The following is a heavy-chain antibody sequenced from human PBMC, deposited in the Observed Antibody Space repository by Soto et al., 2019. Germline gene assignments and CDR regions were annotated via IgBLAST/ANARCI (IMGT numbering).Heavy chain of an antibody. CDR3: ARGPSLVGYCSGGSCYRGFDY. CDR1: GGSFSGYY. Sequence: SETLSLTCAVYGGSFSGYYWSWIRQPPGKGLEWIGEINHSGSTNYNPSLKSRVTISVDTSKNQFSLKLSSVTAADTAVYYCARGPSLVGYCSGGSCYRGFDYWGQGTLVTVSS. CDR2: INHSGST. D-gene: IGHD2-15*01. V-gene: IGHV4-34*01. J-gene: IGHJ4*02.